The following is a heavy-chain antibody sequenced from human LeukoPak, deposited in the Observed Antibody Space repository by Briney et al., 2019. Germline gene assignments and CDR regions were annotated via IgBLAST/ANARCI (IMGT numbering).Heavy chain of an antibody. CDR1: GGSFSGYY. D-gene: IGHD3-3*01. CDR2: INHSGST. J-gene: IGHJ6*02. V-gene: IGHV4-34*01. CDR3: ARHMTRYDFWSGSDV. Sequence: SETLSLTCAVYGGSFSGYYWSWIRQPPGKGLEWIGEINHSGSTNYNPSLKSRVTISVDTSKNQFSLKLSSVTAADTAVYYCARHMTRYDFWSGSDVWGQGTTVTVSS.